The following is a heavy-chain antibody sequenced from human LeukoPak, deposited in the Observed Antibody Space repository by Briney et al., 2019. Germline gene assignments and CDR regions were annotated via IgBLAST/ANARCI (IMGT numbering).Heavy chain of an antibody. Sequence: GASVKVSCKAAGGTFSSYAISWMRQAPGQGLEWMGRIIPILGIANYAQKFQGRVTITADKSTSTAYMELSSLRSEDTAVYYCARLTHILTRYSDYWGQGTLVTVSS. J-gene: IGHJ4*02. CDR1: GGTFSSYA. V-gene: IGHV1-69*04. CDR2: IIPILGIA. CDR3: ARLTHILTRYSDY. D-gene: IGHD3-9*01.